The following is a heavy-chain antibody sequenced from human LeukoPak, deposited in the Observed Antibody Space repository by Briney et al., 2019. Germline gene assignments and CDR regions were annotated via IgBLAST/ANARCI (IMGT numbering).Heavy chain of an antibody. Sequence: PSETLSLTCTVSAGSISSTSHHWGWIRQPPGKGLEWIGEINHSGSTNYNPSLKSRVTISVDTSKNQFSLKLSSVTAADTAVYYCARRSGFVVVVAATSNAFDIWGQGTMVTVSS. J-gene: IGHJ3*02. CDR2: INHSGST. CDR3: ARRSGFVVVVAATSNAFDI. V-gene: IGHV4-39*07. D-gene: IGHD2-15*01. CDR1: AGSISSTSHH.